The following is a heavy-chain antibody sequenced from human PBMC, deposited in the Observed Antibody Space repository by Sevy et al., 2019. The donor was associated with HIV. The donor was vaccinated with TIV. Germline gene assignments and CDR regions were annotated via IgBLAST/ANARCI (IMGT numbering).Heavy chain of an antibody. CDR2: ISYDGSNK. CDR3: AKVRLRFLEWLFDY. D-gene: IGHD3-3*01. V-gene: IGHV3-30*18. CDR1: GFTFSSYG. Sequence: GGSLRLSCAASGFTFSSYGMHWVRQAPGKGLEWVAVISYDGSNKYYADSVKGRFTISRDNSKNTLYLQMNSLRAEETAVYYCAKVRLRFLEWLFDYWGQGTLVTVSS. J-gene: IGHJ4*02.